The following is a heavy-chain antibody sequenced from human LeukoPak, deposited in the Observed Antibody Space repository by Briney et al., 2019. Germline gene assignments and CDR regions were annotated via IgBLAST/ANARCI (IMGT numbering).Heavy chain of an antibody. J-gene: IGHJ4*02. CDR2: ISSSSSYI. V-gene: IGHV3-21*04. D-gene: IGHD3-10*01. Sequence: PGGSLRLSCAASGFTFSSYSMNWVRQAPGKGLEWVSSISSSSSYIYYADSVKGRFTISRDNAKNSLYLQMNSLRAEDTALYYCAKDWTTMVRGANYWGQGTRVTVSS. CDR1: GFTFSSYS. CDR3: AKDWTTMVRGANY.